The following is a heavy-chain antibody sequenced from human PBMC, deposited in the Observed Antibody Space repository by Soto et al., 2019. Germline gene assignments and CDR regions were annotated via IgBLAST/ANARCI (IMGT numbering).Heavy chain of an antibody. V-gene: IGHV3-9*01. D-gene: IGHD1-7*01. Sequence: EVQLVESRGGLVQPGRSLRLSCAASGFTFDDYAMHWVRQAPGKGLEWVSGISWNSGSIGYADSVKGRFTISRDNAKNSLYLQMNSLRAEDTALYYCAKDIGPPELGLYYYYGMDVWGQGTTVTVSS. CDR3: AKDIGPPELGLYYYYGMDV. CDR2: ISWNSGSI. CDR1: GFTFDDYA. J-gene: IGHJ6*02.